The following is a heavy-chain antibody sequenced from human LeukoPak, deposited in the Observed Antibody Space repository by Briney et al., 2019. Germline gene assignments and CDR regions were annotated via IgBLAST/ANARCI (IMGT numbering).Heavy chain of an antibody. Sequence: ASVKVSCKASGYTFTSYGISWVRQAPGQGLEWMGWISAYNGNTNYAQKLQGRVTMTTDTSTSTAYMELRSLRSDDTAVYYCARDGDSSSSLGRGYFDYWGQGTLVTVSS. CDR3: ARDGDSSSSLGRGYFDY. CDR2: ISAYNGNT. V-gene: IGHV1-18*01. J-gene: IGHJ4*02. D-gene: IGHD6-6*01. CDR1: GYTFTSYG.